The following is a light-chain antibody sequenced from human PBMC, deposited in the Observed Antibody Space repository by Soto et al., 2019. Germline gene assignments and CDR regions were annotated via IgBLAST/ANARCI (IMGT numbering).Light chain of an antibody. CDR2: GAS. J-gene: IGKJ4*01. CDR1: QSISSSY. V-gene: IGKV3-20*01. CDR3: QQYGSSPPLT. Sequence: IVLTQSPGTLSLSPGERATLSCRASQSISSSYLAWYQQKPGQAPRLLIYGASSRATGIPDRFSGSGSGTDFTLTISRLEPEDFAVYYCQQYGSSPPLTFGGGTKVEMK.